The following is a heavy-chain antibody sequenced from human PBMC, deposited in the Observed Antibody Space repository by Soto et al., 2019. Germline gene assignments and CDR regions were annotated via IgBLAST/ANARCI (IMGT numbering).Heavy chain of an antibody. J-gene: IGHJ2*01. CDR1: GDYVTSHY. D-gene: IGHD2-8*01. CDR2: IYHSEKT. CDR3: ARPKGVAPAVWYFDL. Sequence: QVQLQESGPGLVKPSETLSLTCTVSGDYVTSHYWSWIRQPPGKGLEWIGYIYHSEKTDSSPALTSRVTISVDTSKNQISLSLTSVTAADTPIYYCARPKGVAPAVWYFDLWGRGTLVTVSS. V-gene: IGHV4-59*08.